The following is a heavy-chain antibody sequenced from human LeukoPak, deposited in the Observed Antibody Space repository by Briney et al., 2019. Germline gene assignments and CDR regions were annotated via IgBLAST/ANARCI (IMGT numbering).Heavy chain of an antibody. CDR3: ARAISSWSTSELTYYYYMDV. V-gene: IGHV4-61*02. D-gene: IGHD6-13*01. CDR1: GGSISSGSYY. J-gene: IGHJ6*03. Sequence: ASETLSLTCTVSGGSISSGSYYWSWIRQPAGKGLEWIGRIYTSGSTNYNPSLKSRVTISVDTSKNQFSLKLSSVTAADTAVYYCARAISSWSTSELTYYYYMDVWGKGTTVTVSS. CDR2: IYTSGST.